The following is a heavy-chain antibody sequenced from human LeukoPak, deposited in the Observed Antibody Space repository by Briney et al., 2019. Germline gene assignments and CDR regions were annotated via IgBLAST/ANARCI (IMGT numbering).Heavy chain of an antibody. V-gene: IGHV3-43D*03. J-gene: IGHJ4*02. CDR3: AKDFAYYYDSSGPNLPDY. D-gene: IGHD3-22*01. CDR2: ISWDGGST. Sequence: GGSLRLSCAASGFTFDDYAMHWVRQAPGKGLEWVSLISWDGGSTYYADSVKGRFTISRDNSKNFLYLQMNSLRAEDTALYYCAKDFAYYYDSSGPNLPDYWGQGTLVTVSS. CDR1: GFTFDDYA.